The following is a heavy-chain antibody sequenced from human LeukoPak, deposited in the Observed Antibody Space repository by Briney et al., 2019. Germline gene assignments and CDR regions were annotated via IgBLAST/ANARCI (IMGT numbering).Heavy chain of an antibody. D-gene: IGHD6-19*01. J-gene: IGHJ4*02. CDR2: INWNGGST. CDR3: ARDRSSGRFDY. CDR1: GFTFSSYW. Sequence: GGSLRLSCAASGFTFSSYWMHWVRQAPGKGLEWVSGINWNGGSTGYADSVKGRFTISRDNAKNSLYLQMNSLRAEDTALYYCARDRSSGRFDYWGQGTLVTVSS. V-gene: IGHV3-20*04.